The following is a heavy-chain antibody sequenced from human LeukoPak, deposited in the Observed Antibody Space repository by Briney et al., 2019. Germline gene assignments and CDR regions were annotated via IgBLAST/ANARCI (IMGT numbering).Heavy chain of an antibody. CDR3: ARAVRDIVVVVAATPYYYYYYMDV. CDR1: GGSISSYY. D-gene: IGHD2-15*01. Sequence: SETLSLTCTVSGGSISSYYWSWIRQPAGEGLEWIGRIYTSGSTNYNPSLKSRVTTSVDTSKNQFSLKLSSVTAADTAVYYCARAVRDIVVVVAATPYYYYYYMDVWGKGTTVTVSS. J-gene: IGHJ6*03. V-gene: IGHV4-4*07. CDR2: IYTSGST.